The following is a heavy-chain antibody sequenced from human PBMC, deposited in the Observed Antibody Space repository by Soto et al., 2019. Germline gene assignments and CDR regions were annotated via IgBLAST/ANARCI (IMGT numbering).Heavy chain of an antibody. D-gene: IGHD6-19*01. V-gene: IGHV1-8*01. CDR1: GYTFTSYD. CDR2: MNPNSGNT. Sequence: QVQLVQSGAEVKKPGASVKVSCKASGYTFTSYDINWVRQATGQGLEWMGWMNPNSGNTGYAQKFQGRVTXTXXPSRSTAYMELSSLSSEDTAVYYCARERTVAGHDYWGPGTLVTVSS. J-gene: IGHJ4*02. CDR3: ARERTVAGHDY.